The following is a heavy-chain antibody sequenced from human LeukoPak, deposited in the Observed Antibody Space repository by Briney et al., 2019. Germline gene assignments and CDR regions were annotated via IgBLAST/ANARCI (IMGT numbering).Heavy chain of an antibody. D-gene: IGHD4-17*01. CDR3: ARGLRNNTVTTAGVFDY. V-gene: IGHV4-34*01. CDR1: GGSFSGYY. CDR2: INYSGST. J-gene: IGHJ4*02. Sequence: SETLSLTCAVYGGSFSGYYWSWIRQPPGKGLEWIGEINYSGSTNYNPSLKSRVTISVDTSKNQFSLKLSSVTAADTAVYYCARGLRNNTVTTAGVFDYWGQGTLVTVSS.